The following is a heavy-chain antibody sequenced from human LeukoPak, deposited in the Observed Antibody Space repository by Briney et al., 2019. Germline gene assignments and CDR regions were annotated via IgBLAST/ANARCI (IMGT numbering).Heavy chain of an antibody. Sequence: GGSLRLSCAASGFTFNRYRMSWLRQAPGKGLEWVANINQDGSERHYADSVEGRFVISRDNAKNSLYLQMNSLRAEDTAVYYCARDGVLRFLEWTRGAFDIWGQGTMVTVSS. D-gene: IGHD3-3*01. V-gene: IGHV3-7*01. CDR3: ARDGVLRFLEWTRGAFDI. CDR2: INQDGSER. CDR1: GFTFNRYR. J-gene: IGHJ3*02.